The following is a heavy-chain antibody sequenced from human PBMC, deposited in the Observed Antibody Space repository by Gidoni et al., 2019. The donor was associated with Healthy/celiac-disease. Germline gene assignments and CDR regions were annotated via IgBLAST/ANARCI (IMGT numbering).Heavy chain of an antibody. V-gene: IGHV4-39*01. J-gene: IGHJ1*01. CDR3: AISGYREYFQH. CDR2: IYYSGST. CDR1: GGSISSSSYY. Sequence: QLQLQESGPGLVKPSETLSLTCTVSGGSISSSSYYWGWIRQPPGKGLEWIGSIYYSGSTYYNPSLKSRVTISVDTSKNQFSLKLSSVTAADTAVYYCAISGYREYFQHWGQGTLVTVSS. D-gene: IGHD3-22*01.